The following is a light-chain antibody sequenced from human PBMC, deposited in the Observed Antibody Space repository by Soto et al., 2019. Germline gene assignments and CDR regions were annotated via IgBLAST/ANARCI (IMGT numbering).Light chain of an antibody. J-gene: IGLJ2*01. CDR3: WSNPGI. CDR1: NNDVGNYNY. Sequence: QSALTQPRSVSGSPGQSVTISCAGTNNDVGNYNYVSWYQQHPGKAPKLIIYDVNKRSSGVPDRFSGSKSGNLASLTISGLQAEDEADYHCWSNPGIIGGGTKLTVL. V-gene: IGLV2-11*01. CDR2: DVN.